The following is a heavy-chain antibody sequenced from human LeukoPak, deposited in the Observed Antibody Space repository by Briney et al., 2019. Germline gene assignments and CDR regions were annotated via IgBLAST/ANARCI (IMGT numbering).Heavy chain of an antibody. CDR2: ISYDESQK. J-gene: IGHJ4*02. CDR3: AKGDVDIVATIDY. D-gene: IGHD5-12*01. V-gene: IGHV3-30-3*01. Sequence: GGSLRLSCAASGFTLSSFTMHWVRHNPGKGLEWVAVISYDESQKWYADSVKGRFTISRDISKNTLYLEMDSLRAEDTALYYCAKGDVDIVATIDYWGQGTLVTVSS. CDR1: GFTLSSFT.